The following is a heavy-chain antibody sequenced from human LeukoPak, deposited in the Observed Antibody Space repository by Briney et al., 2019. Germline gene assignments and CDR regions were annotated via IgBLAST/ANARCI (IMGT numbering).Heavy chain of an antibody. J-gene: IGHJ4*02. CDR2: IRYDGSNK. D-gene: IGHD4-11*01. Sequence: GGSLRLSCAASGFTFSSYGMHWVRQAPGKGLEWVAFIRYDGSNKYYADSVKGRFTISRDNSKNTLYLQMNSLRAEDTALYYCARGNDYTKKLDYWGQGTLVTVSS. V-gene: IGHV3-30*02. CDR3: ARGNDYTKKLDY. CDR1: GFTFSSYG.